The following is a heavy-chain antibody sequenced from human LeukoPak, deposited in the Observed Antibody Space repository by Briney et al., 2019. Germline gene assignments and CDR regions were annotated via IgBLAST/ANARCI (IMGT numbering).Heavy chain of an antibody. CDR2: IKPDGSEK. Sequence: GGSLRLSCAASGFTFSNYWMTWVRQAPGKGLEWVANIKPDGSEKYYVDSVKGRFTISRDNAKNSLYLQMNSLRADDTAVYYCASGGYNWNRLDYWGQGTLVAVSS. CDR3: ASGGYNWNRLDY. CDR1: GFTFSNYW. J-gene: IGHJ4*02. V-gene: IGHV3-7*01. D-gene: IGHD1-20*01.